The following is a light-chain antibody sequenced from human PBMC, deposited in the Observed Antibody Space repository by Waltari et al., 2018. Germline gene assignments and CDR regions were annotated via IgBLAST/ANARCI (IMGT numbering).Light chain of an antibody. Sequence: EIVMTQSPATLSVSPGERATISCRASQSVSSNLAWYQQKPGQAPRLLIDGASTRATGIPARLSGSGSGIEFTLTISSLQSEDFAVYYCQQYNNWPPTFGRGTTVEIK. CDR2: GAS. CDR3: QQYNNWPPT. V-gene: IGKV3-15*01. J-gene: IGKJ1*01. CDR1: QSVSSN.